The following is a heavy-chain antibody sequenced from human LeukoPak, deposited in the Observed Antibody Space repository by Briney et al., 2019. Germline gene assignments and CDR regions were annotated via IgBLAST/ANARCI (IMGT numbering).Heavy chain of an antibody. CDR2: VNPNSGGT. CDR1: GYTFTGYY. CDR3: AKGLPRTQRYYYDSSGYPDY. J-gene: IGHJ4*02. D-gene: IGHD3-22*01. Sequence: GASVKVSCKASGYTFTGYYMHWVRQAPGQGLEWMGWVNPNSGGTNYAQKFQGRVTMTRDTSISTAYMELSRLRSDDTVVYYCAKGLPRTQRYYYDSSGYPDYWGQGTLVTVSS. V-gene: IGHV1-2*02.